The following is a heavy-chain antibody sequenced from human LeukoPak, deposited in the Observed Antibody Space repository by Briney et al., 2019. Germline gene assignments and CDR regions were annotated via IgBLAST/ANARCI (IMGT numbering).Heavy chain of an antibody. Sequence: ATVKVSCTASLYTFTSYVISCVRQAPGQGRKGMGWISAYNGNTNYAQKPQGRVTMTTDTSTSTAYMELRSLRSDDTAVYYCAVGYSYGPPLFFDYWGQGTLVTVSS. CDR3: AVGYSYGPPLFFDY. V-gene: IGHV1-18*04. CDR1: LYTFTSYV. D-gene: IGHD5-18*01. J-gene: IGHJ4*02. CDR2: ISAYNGNT.